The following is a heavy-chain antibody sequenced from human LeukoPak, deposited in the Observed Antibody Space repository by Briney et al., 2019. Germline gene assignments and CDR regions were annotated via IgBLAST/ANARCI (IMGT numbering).Heavy chain of an antibody. CDR3: ARENGFDFDY. D-gene: IGHD2-8*01. CDR1: GGSISSGGYS. CDR2: IYHSGST. V-gene: IGHV4-30-2*01. Sequence: SQTLSLTCAVSGGSISSGGYSWSWIRQPPGKGLEWIGYIYHSGSTYYNPSLKSRVTISVDRSKNQFSLKLSSVTAADTAVYYCARENGFDFDYWGQGTLVTVSS. J-gene: IGHJ4*02.